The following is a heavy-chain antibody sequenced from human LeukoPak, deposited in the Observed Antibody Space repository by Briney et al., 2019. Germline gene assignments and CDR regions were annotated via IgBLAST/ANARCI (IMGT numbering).Heavy chain of an antibody. CDR1: GFTFSTYA. CDR2: ISYDGSNK. V-gene: IGHV3-30-3*01. CDR3: ARTTTPHYYGSGSYALGY. D-gene: IGHD3-10*01. J-gene: IGHJ4*02. Sequence: PGRSLRLSCAASGFTFSTYAMHWVRQGLGKGLEWVAVISYDGSNKYYADSVKGRFTISRDNSKNTLYLQMSSLSAEDTAVYYCARTTTPHYYGSGSYALGYWGQGTLVTVPS.